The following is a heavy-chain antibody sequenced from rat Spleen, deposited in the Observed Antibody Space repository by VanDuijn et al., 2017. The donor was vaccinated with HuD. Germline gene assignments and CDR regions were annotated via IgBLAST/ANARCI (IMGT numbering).Heavy chain of an antibody. J-gene: IGHJ3*01. Sequence: EVQLVESGGGLVQPGRSLKLSCAASGFTFSNYYMAWVRQAPTKGLEWVAYISAGGDNTYYRDSVKGRFTISRDNAKSTLYLQLDSLRSEDTATYYCARHNGPFAYWGQGTLVTVSS. CDR3: ARHNGPFAY. CDR1: GFTFSNYY. V-gene: IGHV5-25*01. CDR2: ISAGGDNT.